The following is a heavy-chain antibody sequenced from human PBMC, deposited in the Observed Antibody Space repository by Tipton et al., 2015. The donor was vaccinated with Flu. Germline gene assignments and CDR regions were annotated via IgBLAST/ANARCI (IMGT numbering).Heavy chain of an antibody. Sequence: GSLRLSCAASGFTFSKYAMYWVRQALGKGLQWLDNIKQDASEKHYVDSVKGRFSISRDNAKNSLYLQMDNLRVEDTAVYYCARARRRHSGSGFLDYWGQGTLVTVSS. CDR1: GFTFSKYA. J-gene: IGHJ4*02. CDR2: IKQDASEK. D-gene: IGHD3-10*01. CDR3: ARARRRHSGSGFLDY. V-gene: IGHV3-7*01.